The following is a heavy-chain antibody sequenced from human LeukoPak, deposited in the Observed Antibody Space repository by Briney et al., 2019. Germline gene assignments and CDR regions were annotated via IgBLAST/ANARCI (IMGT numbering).Heavy chain of an antibody. D-gene: IGHD2-15*01. Sequence: SETLSLTCTVSGGSISSDYWSWIRQPPGKGLEWIGYIYHSGSTYYNPSLKSRVTISVDRSKNQFSLKLSSVTAADTAVYYCARRGNGYCSGGSCPNWFDPWGQGTLVTVSS. V-gene: IGHV4-30-2*01. J-gene: IGHJ5*02. CDR1: GGSISSDY. CDR3: ARRGNGYCSGGSCPNWFDP. CDR2: IYHSGST.